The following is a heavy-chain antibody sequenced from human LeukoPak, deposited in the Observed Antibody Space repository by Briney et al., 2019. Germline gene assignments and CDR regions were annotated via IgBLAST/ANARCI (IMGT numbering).Heavy chain of an antibody. D-gene: IGHD3-10*01. J-gene: IGHJ4*02. V-gene: IGHV4-34*01. CDR1: GGSFSGYY. CDR2: INHSGST. Sequence: SETLSLTCAVYGGSFSGYYWSWIRQPPGKGLEWIGEINHSGSTNYNPSLKSRVTISVDTSKNQFSLKLSSVTAADTAVYYCARVLPSYGSGRRRNDYWGQGTLVTVSS. CDR3: ARVLPSYGSGRRRNDY.